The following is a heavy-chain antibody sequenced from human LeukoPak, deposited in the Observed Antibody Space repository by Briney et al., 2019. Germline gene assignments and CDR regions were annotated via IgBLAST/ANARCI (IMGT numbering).Heavy chain of an antibody. Sequence: PSETLSLTCAVYGGSFSGYYWSWIRQPPGKGLEWIGEINHSGSTNYNPSLKSRVTISVDTSKNQFSLKLSSVTAADTAVYYCARLLRWGTHRHFDYWGQGTLVTVSS. J-gene: IGHJ4*02. CDR2: INHSGST. CDR1: GGSFSGYY. D-gene: IGHD4-23*01. V-gene: IGHV4-34*01. CDR3: ARLLRWGTHRHFDY.